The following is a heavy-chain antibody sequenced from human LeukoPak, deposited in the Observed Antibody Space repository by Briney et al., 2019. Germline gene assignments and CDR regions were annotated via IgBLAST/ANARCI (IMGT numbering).Heavy chain of an antibody. D-gene: IGHD2-15*01. J-gene: IGHJ6*02. CDR3: ARVFTQYYGMDV. Sequence: PSETLSLTCAVYGGSFSGYYWSLIRQPPGKGLEWIGEINHSGSTNYNPSLKSRVTISVDTSKNQFSLKLSSVTAADTAVYYCARVFTQYYGMDVWGQGTTVTVSS. V-gene: IGHV4-34*01. CDR1: GGSFSGYY. CDR2: INHSGST.